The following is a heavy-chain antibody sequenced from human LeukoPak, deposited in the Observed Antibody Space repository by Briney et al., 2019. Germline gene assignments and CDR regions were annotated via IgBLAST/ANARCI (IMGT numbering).Heavy chain of an antibody. CDR1: GGSISSYY. V-gene: IGHV4-4*07. J-gene: IGHJ6*03. Sequence: PSETLSLTCTVSGGSISSYYWSWIRQPAGKGLEWIGRIYTSGSTNYNPSLKSRVTMSVDTSKNQLSLKLSSVTAADTAVYYCARGVTTPLEYYYYMDVWGKGTTVTVSS. CDR2: IYTSGST. CDR3: ARGVTTPLEYYYYMDV. D-gene: IGHD3-22*01.